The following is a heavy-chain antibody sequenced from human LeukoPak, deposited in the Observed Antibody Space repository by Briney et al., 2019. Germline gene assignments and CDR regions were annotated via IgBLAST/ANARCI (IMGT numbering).Heavy chain of an antibody. CDR3: ATDLRDIVGIPRDFWKY. D-gene: IGHD5-12*01. J-gene: IGHJ4*02. CDR1: GFTFSDYY. Sequence: GGSLRLSCAASGFTFSDYYMSWIRQAPGKGLEWVSYISASGSTMYYADSVKGRFTISGDNAKNSLSLQMNSLRAEDAAFYFCATDLRDIVGIPRDFWKYWGQGTLVTVSS. V-gene: IGHV3-11*01. CDR2: ISASGSTM.